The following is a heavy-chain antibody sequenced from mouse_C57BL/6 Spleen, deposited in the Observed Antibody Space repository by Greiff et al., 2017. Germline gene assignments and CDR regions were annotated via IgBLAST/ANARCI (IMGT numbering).Heavy chain of an antibody. CDR1: GYTFTSYW. CDR3: ARNKLDYFDY. D-gene: IGHD4-1*01. Sequence: QVQLQQPGAELVRPGSSVKLSCKASGYTFTSYWMDWVKQRPGQGLEWIGNIYPSDSETHYNQKFKDKATLTVDKSSSTAYLQLSSLTSEDAAVXYCARNKLDYFDYWGQGTTLTVSS. J-gene: IGHJ2*01. V-gene: IGHV1-61*01. CDR2: IYPSDSET.